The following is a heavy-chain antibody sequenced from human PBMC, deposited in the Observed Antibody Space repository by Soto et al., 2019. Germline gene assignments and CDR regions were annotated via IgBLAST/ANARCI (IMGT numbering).Heavy chain of an antibody. CDR3: ARDLTGTHLYYYYGMDV. D-gene: IGHD1-20*01. CDR1: GYTFTSYG. J-gene: IGHJ6*02. Sequence: ASVKVSCKASGYTFTSYGISWVRQARGEGLEWMGWISAYNGNTNYAQKLQGRVTMTTDTSTSTAYMELRSLRSDDTAVYYCARDLTGTHLYYYYGMDVWGQGTTVTVSS. CDR2: ISAYNGNT. V-gene: IGHV1-18*04.